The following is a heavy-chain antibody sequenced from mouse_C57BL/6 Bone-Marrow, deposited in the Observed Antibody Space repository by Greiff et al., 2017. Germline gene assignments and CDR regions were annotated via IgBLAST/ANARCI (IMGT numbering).Heavy chain of an antibody. J-gene: IGHJ3*01. CDR3: ASTLQAWFAY. Sequence: QVQLQQPGAELVRPGSSVKLSCKASGYTFTSYWMDWVKQRPGQGLEWIGNIYPSDSETHYNQKFTDQATLTVDKSSSTAYMQLSSLTSEDSSVYYCASTLQAWFAYWGQGTLVTVSA. CDR2: IYPSDSET. D-gene: IGHD4-1*02. V-gene: IGHV1-61*01. CDR1: GYTFTSYW.